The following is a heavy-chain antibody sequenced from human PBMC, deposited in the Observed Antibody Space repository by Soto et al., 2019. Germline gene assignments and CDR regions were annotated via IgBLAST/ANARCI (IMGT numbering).Heavy chain of an antibody. D-gene: IGHD6-13*01. J-gene: IGHJ6*02. CDR2: IGTAGDT. CDR1: GFTFSSYD. CDR3: ARVGSSWGMDV. V-gene: IGHV3-13*04. Sequence: EVQLVESGGGLVQPGGSLRLSCAASGFTFSSYDMHWVRQATGKGLEWVSAIGTAGDTYYPGSVKGRFTISRENAKNSLYLQMNSLRAGDTAVYYCARVGSSWGMDVWGQGTTVTVSS.